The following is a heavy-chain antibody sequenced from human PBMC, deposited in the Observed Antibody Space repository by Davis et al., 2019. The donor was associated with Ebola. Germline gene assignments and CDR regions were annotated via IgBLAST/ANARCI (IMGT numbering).Heavy chain of an antibody. Sequence: GGSLRLSCAASGLTVSSNYMSWVRQAPGKGLEWVSLIYSGGSTYYADSVRGRFTISRDNSKNTLYLQMNSLRAEDTAVYYCARDRSFGTNYFDYWGQGTLVTVSS. CDR2: IYSGGST. V-gene: IGHV3-53*01. D-gene: IGHD3/OR15-3a*01. CDR1: GLTVSSNY. J-gene: IGHJ4*02. CDR3: ARDRSFGTNYFDY.